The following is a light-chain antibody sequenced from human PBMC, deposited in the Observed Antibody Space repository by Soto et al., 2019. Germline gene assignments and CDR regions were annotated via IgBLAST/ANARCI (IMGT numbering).Light chain of an antibody. CDR2: GAS. CDR3: QQYGSSHT. Sequence: EIVLTQSPGTLSLSPGERATLSCRASQSVSSSYLAGYQQKPSQAPRLLIYGASSRATGIPDRFSGSGSGTGFTLTISRLEPEDFAVYYCQQYGSSHTFGRGIKLEIK. CDR1: QSVSSSY. J-gene: IGKJ2*01. V-gene: IGKV3-20*01.